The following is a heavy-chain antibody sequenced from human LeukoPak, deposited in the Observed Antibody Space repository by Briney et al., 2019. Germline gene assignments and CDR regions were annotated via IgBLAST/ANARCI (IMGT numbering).Heavy chain of an antibody. CDR1: AGTFSSYA. Sequence: GSSVNVSCKASAGTFSSYAISWVRLAPGQGLEWMGGIIPIFGTANYAQKFQGRVTNTTDECTSTAYMELSSLRSEDTAVYYCARDSRQSHYYYYRDVWGKGTTVTVSS. J-gene: IGHJ6*03. CDR2: IIPIFGTA. V-gene: IGHV1-69*05. CDR3: ARDSRQSHYYYYRDV.